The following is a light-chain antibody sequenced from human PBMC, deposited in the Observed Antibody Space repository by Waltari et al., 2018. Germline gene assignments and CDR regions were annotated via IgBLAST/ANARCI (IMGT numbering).Light chain of an antibody. CDR2: SNN. Sequence: QSVLTQPPSASGTPGQRVTICCSGSSSNIGSNTVNWYQQLPGTAPKLLIYSNNQRPSGVPDRFSGSKSGTSASLAISGLQSEDEADYYCAAWDDSLNGGLFGGGTKLTVL. J-gene: IGLJ3*02. V-gene: IGLV1-44*01. CDR1: SSNIGSNT. CDR3: AAWDDSLNGGL.